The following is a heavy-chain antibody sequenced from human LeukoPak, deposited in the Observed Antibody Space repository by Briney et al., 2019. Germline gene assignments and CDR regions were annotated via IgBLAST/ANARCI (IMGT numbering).Heavy chain of an antibody. CDR3: ARDKAVAGIEWFDP. Sequence: SQTLSLTCAISGDSVSSHSAAWNWIRQSPSRGLEWLGRTYYRSKWYNDYAASVKSRITSNPDTSKNQFSLQLSSVTPEDTAVYYCARDKAVAGIEWFDPWGPGTLVTVSS. V-gene: IGHV6-1*01. D-gene: IGHD6-19*01. CDR2: TYYRSKWYN. CDR1: GDSVSSHSAA. J-gene: IGHJ5*02.